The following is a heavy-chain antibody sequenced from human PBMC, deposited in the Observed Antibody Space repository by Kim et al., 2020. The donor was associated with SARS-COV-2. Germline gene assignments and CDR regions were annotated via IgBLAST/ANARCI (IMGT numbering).Heavy chain of an antibody. CDR2: IYSGGST. CDR3: ARDDYDSSGWGDF. J-gene: IGHJ4*02. V-gene: IGHV3-53*01. CDR1: GFTVNSNY. D-gene: IGHD3-22*01. Sequence: GGSLRLSCAASGFTVNSNYMSWVRQAPGKGLEWVSVIYSGGSTYYADSVKGRFTISRDNSKNTLYLQMNSLRAEDTAVYYCARDDYDSSGWGDFWGQGTLVTVSS.